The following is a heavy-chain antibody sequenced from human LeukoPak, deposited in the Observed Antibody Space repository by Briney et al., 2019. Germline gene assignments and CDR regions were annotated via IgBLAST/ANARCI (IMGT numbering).Heavy chain of an antibody. J-gene: IGHJ1*01. D-gene: IGHD2-8*01. CDR3: AVFEDVVLMRIGF. V-gene: IGHV4-38-2*01. CDR2: LYESGIT. Sequence: SEPQSLTCSACGYSINNGHYWGWIRQPQGQGLVGIGILYESGITYYHPSLKSRATISVDTFKNQLYLKVSPVTAADPTADYCAVFEDVVLMRIGFWGQGTRVTVSS. CDR1: GYSINNGHY.